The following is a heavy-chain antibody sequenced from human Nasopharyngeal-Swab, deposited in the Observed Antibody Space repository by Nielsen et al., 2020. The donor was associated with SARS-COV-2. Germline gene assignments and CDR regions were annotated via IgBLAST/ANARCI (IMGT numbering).Heavy chain of an antibody. D-gene: IGHD2-2*01. CDR3: ARGRRIVVVPAAIPGHYNWFDP. V-gene: IGHV4-34*01. CDR1: GGSFSGYY. CDR2: INHSGST. J-gene: IGHJ5*02. Sequence: SDTLSLTCAVYGGSFSGYYWSWIRQPPGKGLEWIGEINHSGSTNYNPSLKSRVTISVDTSKNQFSLKLSSVTAADTAVYYCARGRRIVVVPAAIPGHYNWFDPWGQGTLVTVSS.